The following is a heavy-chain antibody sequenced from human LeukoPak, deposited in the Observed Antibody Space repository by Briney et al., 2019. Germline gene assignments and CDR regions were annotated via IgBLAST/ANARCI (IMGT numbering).Heavy chain of an antibody. J-gene: IGHJ5*02. D-gene: IGHD5-24*01. CDR3: ARDNSVRDEAWWFNP. CDR2: ISGSGGST. Sequence: GGSLRLSCAASGFTFSDYYMSWIRQAPGKGLEWVSAISGSGGSTYYADSVKGRFTISRDNSKNTLYLQMNSLRAEDTAVYYCARDNSVRDEAWWFNPWGQGTLVTVSS. CDR1: GFTFSDYY. V-gene: IGHV3-23*01.